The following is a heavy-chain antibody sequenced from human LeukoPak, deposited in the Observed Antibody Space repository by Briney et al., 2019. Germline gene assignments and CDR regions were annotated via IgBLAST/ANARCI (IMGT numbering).Heavy chain of an antibody. V-gene: IGHV3-21*04. CDR3: ARDDAGSSGGWYHDH. Sequence: PGGSLRLSCAGSGFIFSDYYMNWVRQAPGKGLEWVASISNSGLYIFYADSLRGRFTISRDNGRNSLFLQMGSLRAEDTAVYYCARDDAGSSGGWYHDHWGQGTLVTVSS. J-gene: IGHJ4*02. CDR1: GFIFSDYY. CDR2: ISNSGLYI. D-gene: IGHD6-19*01.